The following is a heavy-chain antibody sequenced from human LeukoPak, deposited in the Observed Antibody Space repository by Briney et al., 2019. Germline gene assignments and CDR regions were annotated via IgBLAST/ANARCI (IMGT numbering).Heavy chain of an antibody. V-gene: IGHV3-33*01. CDR2: IWYDGSNK. D-gene: IGHD3-22*01. CDR3: ARTRHSSGSGNGTDV. CDR1: GFTFSSYG. J-gene: IGHJ6*02. Sequence: GGSLRLSCAASGFTFSSYGMHWVRQAPGKGLEWVAVIWYDGSNKYYADSVKGRFTISRDNSKNTLYLQMNSLRAEDTAVYYCARTRHSSGSGNGTDVWGQGTTVTVSS.